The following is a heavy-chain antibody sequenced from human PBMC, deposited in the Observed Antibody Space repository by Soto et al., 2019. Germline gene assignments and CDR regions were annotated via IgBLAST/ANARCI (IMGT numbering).Heavy chain of an antibody. V-gene: IGHV1-46*01. J-gene: IGHJ6*02. D-gene: IGHD3-3*01. CDR1: GYTFTSYY. CDR3: ARDRGYEFWSGQYYYYYYGMDV. Sequence: QVQLVQSGAAVKKPGASVKVSCKASGYTFTSYYMHWVRQAPGQGLEWMGIINPSGGSTSYAQRFQGRVTMTRDTSTSTVYMELSSLRSEDTAVYYCARDRGYEFWSGQYYYYYYGMDVWCQGTTVTVSS. CDR2: INPSGGST.